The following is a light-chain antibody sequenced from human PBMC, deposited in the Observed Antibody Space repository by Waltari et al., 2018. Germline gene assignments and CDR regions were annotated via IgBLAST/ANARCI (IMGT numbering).Light chain of an antibody. CDR1: SSDIGAYDY. V-gene: IGLV2-14*03. J-gene: IGLJ2*01. CDR3: SSYTTSSTVV. Sequence: QSALTQPASASGSPGQSITISCTGASSDIGAYDYVSWYQQHPGKAPKLMIYDVSNRPSGVSNRFSGSKSGATASLTISGLQAGDEADYYCSSYTTSSTVVFGGGTKLTVL. CDR2: DVS.